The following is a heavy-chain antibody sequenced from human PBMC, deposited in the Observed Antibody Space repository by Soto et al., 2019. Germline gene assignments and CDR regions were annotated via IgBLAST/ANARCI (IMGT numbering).Heavy chain of an antibody. CDR1: GGTFSSYA. Sequence: GASVKVSCKASGGTFSSYAISWVRQAPGQGLEWMGGIIPIFGTANYAQKLQGRVTMTTDTSTSTAYMELRSLRSDDTTGYYCASKGPAAMLVGYYYYIDVWGKGTTVTVSS. D-gene: IGHD2-2*01. CDR3: ASKGPAAMLVGYYYYIDV. J-gene: IGHJ6*03. CDR2: IIPIFGTA. V-gene: IGHV1-69*05.